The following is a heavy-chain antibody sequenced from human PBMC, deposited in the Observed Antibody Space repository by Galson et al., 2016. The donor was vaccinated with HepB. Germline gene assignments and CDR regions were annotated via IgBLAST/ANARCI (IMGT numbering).Heavy chain of an antibody. V-gene: IGHV3-21*06. J-gene: IGHJ4*02. CDR1: GFTFSTYD. CDR3: ARGLRLRDSNVVVPPAPDY. D-gene: IGHD2-2*01. Sequence: SLRLSCAASGFTFSTYDMNWVRQAPGKGLEWVSFISRGGDDKYYTDSLRGRFTISRDDAKNSLYLQINSLTVEDTAGYYCARGLRLRDSNVVVPPAPDYWGQGTLVTVSS. CDR2: ISRGGDDK.